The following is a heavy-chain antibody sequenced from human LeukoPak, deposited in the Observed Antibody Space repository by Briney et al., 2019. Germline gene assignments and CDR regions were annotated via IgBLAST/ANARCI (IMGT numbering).Heavy chain of an antibody. Sequence: PGRSLRLSCAASGFTFSSYGMHWVRQAPGKGLEWVAVIWYDGSNMYYADSVKGRFTISRDNSKNTLYLQMNSLRAEDTAVYYCARDVLMNDYGGNSGVSNYFDYWGQGTLVTVSS. J-gene: IGHJ4*02. CDR3: ARDVLMNDYGGNSGVSNYFDY. D-gene: IGHD4-23*01. CDR1: GFTFSSYG. CDR2: IWYDGSNM. V-gene: IGHV3-33*01.